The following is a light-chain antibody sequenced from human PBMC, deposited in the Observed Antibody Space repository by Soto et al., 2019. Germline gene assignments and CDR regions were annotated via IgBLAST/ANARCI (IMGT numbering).Light chain of an antibody. CDR1: QHISEY. J-gene: IGKJ4*01. V-gene: IGKV1-33*01. CDR2: DAS. Sequence: DIQMTQSPSSLSASVGDRVTITCQASQHISEYLNWYQYKPGKAPKLLITDASNLKTGVPSRFKGTGSGTDYTFSINRLQPEENATYYCQQYENFPLTFGGGTTVEI. CDR3: QQYENFPLT.